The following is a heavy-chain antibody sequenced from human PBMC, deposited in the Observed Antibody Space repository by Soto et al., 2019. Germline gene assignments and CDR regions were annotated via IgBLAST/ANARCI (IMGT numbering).Heavy chain of an antibody. D-gene: IGHD1-7*01. CDR2: IYYSGST. Sequence: PSETLSLTCTVSCVSTISGGYYWSWIRQHPVNGLEWIGYIYYSGSTYYNPSLKSRVTISVDTSKNQFSLKLSSVTAADTAVYYCARVASPIPPRYKWNYGPWFDSWGQGTLVTVSS. CDR1: CVSTISGGYY. V-gene: IGHV4-31*03. J-gene: IGHJ5*01. CDR3: ARVASPIPPRYKWNYGPWFDS.